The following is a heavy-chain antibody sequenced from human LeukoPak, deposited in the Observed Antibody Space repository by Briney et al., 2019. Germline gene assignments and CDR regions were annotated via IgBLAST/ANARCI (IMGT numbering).Heavy chain of an antibody. J-gene: IGHJ4*02. CDR2: ISYDGSNK. V-gene: IGHV3-30*04. D-gene: IGHD3-22*01. CDR1: GFTFSSYA. CDR3: ARARDIVVENPGPHYYDSSGFDY. Sequence: PGGSLRLSCAASGFTFSSYAMHWVRQAPGKGLEWVAVISYDGSNKYYADSVKGRFTISRDNSKNTLYLQMNSLRAEDTAVYYCARARDIVVENPGPHYYDSSGFDYWGQGTLVTVSS.